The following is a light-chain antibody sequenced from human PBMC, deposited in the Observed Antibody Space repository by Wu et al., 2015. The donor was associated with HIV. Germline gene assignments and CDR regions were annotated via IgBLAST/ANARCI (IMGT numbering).Light chain of an antibody. V-gene: IGKV1-12*01. CDR2: DAS. Sequence: GDRVNITCRASQDISTYLAWYQQTPGKAPRVLIYDASILQSGVSSRFSGSGSGADFTLTISGLQREDFAVYFCQQLNSFPLTFGQGSRLEI. CDR3: QQLNSFPLT. CDR1: QDISTY. J-gene: IGKJ5*01.